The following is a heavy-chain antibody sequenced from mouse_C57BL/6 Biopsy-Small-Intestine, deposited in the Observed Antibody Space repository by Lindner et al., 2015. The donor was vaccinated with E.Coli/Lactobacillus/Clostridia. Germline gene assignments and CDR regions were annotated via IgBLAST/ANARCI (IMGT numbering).Heavy chain of an antibody. CDR1: GYIFTTYG. Sequence: VQLQEFGAELARPGASVKLSCKASGYIFTTYGISWVKQRTGQGLEWIGEIYPRSGNTYFNEKFKDKATLTADKSSSTAYMELRSLTSEDSAVYFCARWNDGYYGDYWGQGTTLTVSS. CDR2: IYPRSGNT. V-gene: IGHV1-81*01. J-gene: IGHJ2*01. CDR3: ARWNDGYYGDY. D-gene: IGHD2-3*01.